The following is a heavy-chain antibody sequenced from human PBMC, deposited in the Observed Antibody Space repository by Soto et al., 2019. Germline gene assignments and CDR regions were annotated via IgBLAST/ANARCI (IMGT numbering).Heavy chain of an antibody. V-gene: IGHV4-39*02. CDR3: ARDFWSGQYYYGMDV. CDR1: GGSIRSSSYY. D-gene: IGHD3-3*01. CDR2: IYYSGST. Sequence: SDTLSLTCTVSGGSIRSSSYYWSWLRQPPGKGLEWIGSIYYSGSTYYNPSLKSRVTISVDTSKSQFSLKLSSVTAADTAVYYCARDFWSGQYYYGMDVWGQGTSVTVSS. J-gene: IGHJ6*02.